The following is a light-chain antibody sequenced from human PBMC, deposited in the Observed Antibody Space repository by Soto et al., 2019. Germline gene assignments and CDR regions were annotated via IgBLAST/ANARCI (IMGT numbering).Light chain of an antibody. CDR1: QSVSSN. CDR3: QQSYSTPVT. CDR2: GAS. Sequence: EIVMTQSPATLSVSPGERATLSCRASQSVSSNLAWYQQKPGQAPRLLIYGASTRATGVPVRFSGSGSGTEFTLTISSLQSEDFAVYYCQQSYSTPVTFGQGTKLAIK. J-gene: IGKJ2*01. V-gene: IGKV3-15*01.